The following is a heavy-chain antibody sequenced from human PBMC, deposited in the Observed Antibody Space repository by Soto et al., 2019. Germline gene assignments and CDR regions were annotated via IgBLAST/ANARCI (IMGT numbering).Heavy chain of an antibody. Sequence: EVQLMESGGGLVQPGGSLRLSCAASGLTFSTSTMNWVRQAPGKGLEWISYISSSSTTIYYADSVKGRFTISRDNAKNSLYLQMNSLRAEDTAIYYCVRSGGTWAFDPWGQGTQVTVSS. V-gene: IGHV3-48*01. CDR3: VRSGGTWAFDP. CDR2: ISSSSTTI. CDR1: GLTFSTST. J-gene: IGHJ5*02. D-gene: IGHD2-15*01.